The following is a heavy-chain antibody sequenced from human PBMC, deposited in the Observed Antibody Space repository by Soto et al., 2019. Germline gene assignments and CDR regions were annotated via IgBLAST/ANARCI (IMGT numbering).Heavy chain of an antibody. V-gene: IGHV3-48*02. CDR1: GFTFSSYS. CDR3: ASGYCSSTSCYEVYYYYGMDV. J-gene: IGHJ6*02. Sequence: PGGSLRLSCAASGFTFSSYSMNWVRQAPGKGLEWVSYISSSSSTIYYADSVKGRFTISRDNAKNSLYLQMNSLRDEDTAVYYCASGYCSSTSCYEVYYYYGMDVWGQGTTVTVS. CDR2: ISSSSSTI. D-gene: IGHD2-2*01.